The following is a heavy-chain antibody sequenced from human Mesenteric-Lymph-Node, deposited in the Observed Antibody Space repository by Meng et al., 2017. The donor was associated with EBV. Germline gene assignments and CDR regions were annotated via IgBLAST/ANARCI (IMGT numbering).Heavy chain of an antibody. D-gene: IGHD3-10*01. J-gene: IGHJ4*02. Sequence: QLWQSWAEVNKPGASVKVSCKVSVYTFTTYDLNWVRQATGQGLEWMGWMNPNIGNTGYAQKFQGRVSMTRATSISTAYMELSSLKSEDTAVYYCARGVEGSGRDWYYWGQGTLVTVSS. CDR1: VYTFTTYD. CDR3: ARGVEGSGRDWYY. CDR2: MNPNIGNT. V-gene: IGHV1-8*01.